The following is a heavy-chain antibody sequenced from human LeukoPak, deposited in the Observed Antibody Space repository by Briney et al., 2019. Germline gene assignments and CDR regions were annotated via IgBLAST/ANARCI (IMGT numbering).Heavy chain of an antibody. Sequence: PGGSLRLSCVGAGFPFSDFHMSWIRQAPGKGLEWVSYIASGGGFKYYADSVKGRFSISRDDSKNSVFLQMNSLRVEDTAVYYCARVRPGSSGSYYRTSWGQGTLVTVSS. CDR1: GFPFSDFH. CDR3: ARVRPGSSGSYYRTS. J-gene: IGHJ4*02. D-gene: IGHD3-22*01. CDR2: IASGGGFK. V-gene: IGHV3-11*04.